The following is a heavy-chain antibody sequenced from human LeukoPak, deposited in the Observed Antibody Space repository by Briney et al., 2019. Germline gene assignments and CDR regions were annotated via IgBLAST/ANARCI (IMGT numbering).Heavy chain of an antibody. CDR2: MNPNSGNT. D-gene: IGHD3-22*01. CDR3: ARGWVGSGYIYFDY. CDR1: GYTFTSYG. Sequence: ASVKVSCKASGYTFTSYGINWVRQATGQGLEWMGWMNPNSGNTGYAQKFQGRVTMTRNTSISTAYMELSSLRSEDTAVYYCARGWVGSGYIYFDYWGQGTLVTVSS. V-gene: IGHV1-8*01. J-gene: IGHJ4*02.